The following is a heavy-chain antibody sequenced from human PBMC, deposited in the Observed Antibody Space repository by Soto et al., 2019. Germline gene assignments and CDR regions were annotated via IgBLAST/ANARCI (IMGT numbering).Heavy chain of an antibody. CDR2: IKQDGSEK. D-gene: IGHD2-15*01. CDR1: GFTFSSYW. Sequence: PGGSLRLSCAASGFTFSSYWMSWVRQAPGKGLEWVANIKQDGSEKYYVDSVKGRSTISRDNAKNSLYLQMNSLRAEDTAVYYCARDPSVVVVAATSYYYYGMDVWGQGTTVTVSS. J-gene: IGHJ6*02. V-gene: IGHV3-7*01. CDR3: ARDPSVVVVAATSYYYYGMDV.